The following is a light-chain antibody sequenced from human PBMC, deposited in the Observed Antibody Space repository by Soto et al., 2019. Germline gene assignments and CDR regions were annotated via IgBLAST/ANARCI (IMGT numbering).Light chain of an antibody. CDR1: SGDIGSYNR. V-gene: IGLV2-14*01. CDR2: EVT. Sequence: QSALTQPASVSGSPGQSITISCTGTSGDIGSYNRVSWYQQHPGKAPKLIIYEVTDRPSGGSNRFYGSKSGNTASLTISGLQAEDEAEYYCSSYTNSNTRACVFGTGTKLTVL. CDR3: SSYTNSNTRACV. J-gene: IGLJ1*01.